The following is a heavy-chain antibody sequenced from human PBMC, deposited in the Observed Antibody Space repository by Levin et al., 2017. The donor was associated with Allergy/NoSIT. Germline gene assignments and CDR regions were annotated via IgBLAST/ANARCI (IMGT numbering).Heavy chain of an antibody. Sequence: SETLSLTCAVYGGSFSGYYWSWIRQPPGKGLEWIGEINHSGSTNYNPSLKSRVTISVDTSKNQFSLKLSSVTAADTAVYYCARHKRRPIVVVVAANPGTNYYYYGMDVWGQGTTVTVSS. CDR1: GGSFSGYY. CDR3: ARHKRRPIVVVVAANPGTNYYYYGMDV. D-gene: IGHD2-15*01. CDR2: INHSGST. J-gene: IGHJ6*02. V-gene: IGHV4-34*01.